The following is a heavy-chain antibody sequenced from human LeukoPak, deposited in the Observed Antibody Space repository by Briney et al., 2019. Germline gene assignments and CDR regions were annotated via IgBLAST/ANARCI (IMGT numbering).Heavy chain of an antibody. Sequence: GGSLRLSCAASGFTFSSYAMHWVRQAPGKGLEWVAVISYDGSNKYYADSVKGRFTISRDNSKNTLYLQMNSLRAEDTAVYYCAREGSWGYFDYWGQGTLVTVSS. V-gene: IGHV3-30-3*01. D-gene: IGHD3-16*01. CDR3: AREGSWGYFDY. CDR2: ISYDGSNK. CDR1: GFTFSSYA. J-gene: IGHJ4*02.